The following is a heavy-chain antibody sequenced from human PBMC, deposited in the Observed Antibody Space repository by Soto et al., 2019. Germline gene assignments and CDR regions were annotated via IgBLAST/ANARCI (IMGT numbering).Heavy chain of an antibody. D-gene: IGHD3-10*01. CDR3: ARNYYGSGSYGSGAFDI. V-gene: IGHV1-18*04. Sequence: ASVKVSCKASGYTFTSYGISWVRQAPGQGLEWMGWISAYNGNTNYAQKLQGRVTMTTDTSTSTAYMELRSLRSDDTAVYYCARNYYGSGSYGSGAFDIWGQGTMVTASS. J-gene: IGHJ3*02. CDR2: ISAYNGNT. CDR1: GYTFTSYG.